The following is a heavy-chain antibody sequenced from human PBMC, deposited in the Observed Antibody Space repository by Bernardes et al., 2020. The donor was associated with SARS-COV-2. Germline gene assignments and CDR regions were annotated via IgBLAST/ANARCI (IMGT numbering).Heavy chain of an antibody. CDR2: ISHDGSIK. CDR1: GFTFSSSA. V-gene: IGHV3-30-3*01. D-gene: IGHD1-7*01. Sequence: GSLRLSRTASGFTFSSSAMHWVRQAPGKGPEWVAVISHDGSIKYYTDSVKGRFTISRDNSKNTLYLLMNSLRTDDTAVYYCTRGLELELITWFDYWGQGTLVTVSS. J-gene: IGHJ4*02. CDR3: TRGLELELITWFDY.